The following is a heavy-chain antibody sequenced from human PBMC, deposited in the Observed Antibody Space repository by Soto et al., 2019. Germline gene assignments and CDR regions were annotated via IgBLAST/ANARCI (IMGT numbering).Heavy chain of an antibody. J-gene: IGHJ3*02. V-gene: IGHV3-49*03. CDR3: TRDDIVVVPAASDALDI. D-gene: IGHD2-2*01. Sequence: GGSLRLSCTASGFTFGDYAMSWFRQAPGKGLEWVGFIRSKAYGGTTEYAASVKGRFTISRDDSKSIAYLQMNSLKTEDTAVYYCTRDDIVVVPAASDALDIWGQGTMVTVSS. CDR2: IRSKAYGGTT. CDR1: GFTFGDYA.